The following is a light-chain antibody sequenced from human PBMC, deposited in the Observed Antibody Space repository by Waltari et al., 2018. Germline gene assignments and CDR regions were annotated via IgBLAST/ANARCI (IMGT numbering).Light chain of an antibody. V-gene: IGLV1-44*01. Sequence: QSVLTQPPSASGTPGQRVTISCSGSSSNIGSNTVTWYQQLPGTAPKLLIYSNNRRPSGVPDRFSGSKSGTSASLAISGLQSEDEADYYCAAWDDSLKVVFGGGTKLTVL. CDR3: AAWDDSLKVV. J-gene: IGLJ2*01. CDR1: SSNIGSNT. CDR2: SNN.